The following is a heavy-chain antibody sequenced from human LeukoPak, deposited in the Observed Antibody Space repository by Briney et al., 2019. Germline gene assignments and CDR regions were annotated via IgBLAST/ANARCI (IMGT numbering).Heavy chain of an antibody. CDR1: GGSISSGDYY. Sequence: PSQTLSLTCIVSGGSISSGDYYWSWIRQPPGKGLEWIGYIYYSGSTYHNPSLKSRVTISVDTSKNQFSLKLSSVTAADTAVYYCARVWYQLLAGWFDPWGQGTLVTVSS. CDR3: ARVWYQLLAGWFDP. V-gene: IGHV4-30-4*08. CDR2: IYYSGST. J-gene: IGHJ5*02. D-gene: IGHD2-2*01.